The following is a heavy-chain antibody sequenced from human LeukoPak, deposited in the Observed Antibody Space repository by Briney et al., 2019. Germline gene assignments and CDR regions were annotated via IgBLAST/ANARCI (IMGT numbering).Heavy chain of an antibody. CDR1: GFTVSSNY. V-gene: IGHV3-66*02. D-gene: IGHD3-16*01. J-gene: IGHJ4*02. Sequence: GGSLRLSCAASGFTVSSNYMSWVRQAPGKGLEWVSVIYSGGSTYYADSVKGRFTISRDNSKNTLYLQMSSLRAEDSAVYYCARGGSIAYFDYWGQGTLVTVSS. CDR2: IYSGGST. CDR3: ARGGSIAYFDY.